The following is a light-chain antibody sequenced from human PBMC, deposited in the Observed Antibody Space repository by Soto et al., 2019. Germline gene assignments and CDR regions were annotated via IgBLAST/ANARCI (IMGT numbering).Light chain of an antibody. CDR3: QQYNTWLWT. CDR1: QSVNAN. J-gene: IGKJ1*01. Sequence: EVVMTQSPATPSVSPGERATLSCRASQSVNANLAWYQQKPGQAPRLLIHGASNRATGIPARFSGSGFGTEFILTISSLQSEDFAVYYCQQYNTWLWTFGQGTKVEIK. V-gene: IGKV3-15*01. CDR2: GAS.